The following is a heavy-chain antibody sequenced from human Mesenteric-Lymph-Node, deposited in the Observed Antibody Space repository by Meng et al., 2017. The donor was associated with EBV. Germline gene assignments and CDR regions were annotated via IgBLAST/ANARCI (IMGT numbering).Heavy chain of an antibody. Sequence: QVQLVQSGAEVKKPGASVKLSCKASGYTFTNYDINWVRQAPGQGLEWMGWIYTFNDDTIYAESFQDRVTLTTDTSTSTVYMELKSLRSDDTAVYYCARTYSSTSHFDYWGQGSLVTVSS. D-gene: IGHD6-6*01. CDR1: GYTFTNYD. J-gene: IGHJ4*02. CDR3: ARTYSSTSHFDY. CDR2: IYTFNDDT. V-gene: IGHV1-18*01.